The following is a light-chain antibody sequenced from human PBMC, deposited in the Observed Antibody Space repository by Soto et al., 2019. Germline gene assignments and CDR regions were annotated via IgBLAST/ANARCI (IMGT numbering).Light chain of an antibody. Sequence: QSVLTQPASVSGSPGQSITISCTGTSSDVGGYNYVSWYQHHPGKAPKLMIYAVSNRPSGVSNRFSGSKSGNTASLTISGLQAEDEADYYCSSYTSAGTTYVFGTGTKLTVL. CDR3: SSYTSAGTTYV. CDR1: SSDVGGYNY. J-gene: IGLJ1*01. CDR2: AVS. V-gene: IGLV2-14*03.